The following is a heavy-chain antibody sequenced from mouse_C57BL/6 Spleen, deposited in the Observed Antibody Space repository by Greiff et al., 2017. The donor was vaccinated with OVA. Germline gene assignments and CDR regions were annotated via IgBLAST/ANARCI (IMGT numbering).Heavy chain of an antibody. Sequence: ESGPGLVKPSQSLSLTCSVTGYSITSGYYWNWIRQFPGNKLEWMGYISYDGSNNYNPSLKNRISITRDTSKNQFFLKLNSVTTEDTATYYCARESYYDYDGDFDYWGQGTTLTVSS. D-gene: IGHD2-4*01. CDR3: ARESYYDYDGDFDY. V-gene: IGHV3-6*01. CDR2: ISYDGSN. CDR1: GYSITSGYY. J-gene: IGHJ2*01.